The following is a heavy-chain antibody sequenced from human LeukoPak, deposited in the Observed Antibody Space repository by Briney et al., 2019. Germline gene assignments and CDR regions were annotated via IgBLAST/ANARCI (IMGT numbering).Heavy chain of an antibody. J-gene: IGHJ6*02. V-gene: IGHV1-69*04. CDR3: ARDSFGDYGSGYYGMDV. D-gene: IGHD3-10*01. Sequence: ASVKVSCKASGGTFSSYAISWVRQAPGQGLEWMGRIIPILGIANYAQKFQGRVTITADKSTSTAYMELSSLRSEDTAVYYCARDSFGDYGSGYYGMDVWGQGTTVTVSS. CDR1: GGTFSSYA. CDR2: IIPILGIA.